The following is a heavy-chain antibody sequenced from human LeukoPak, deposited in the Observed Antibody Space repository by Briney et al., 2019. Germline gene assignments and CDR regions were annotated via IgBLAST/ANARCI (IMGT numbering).Heavy chain of an antibody. CDR1: GFTFSNYA. D-gene: IGHD5-12*01. Sequence: GGSLRLSCAASGFTFSNYAMSWARQAPGKGLEWVSSIFHGGGNTYYTDSVKGRFTISSDTSKNTLYLQMNGLRPEDTAVYYCAKCLPPSGYQFALDSWGHGTLVTVSA. V-gene: IGHV3-23*01. CDR3: AKCLPPSGYQFALDS. J-gene: IGHJ3*01. CDR2: IFHGGGNT.